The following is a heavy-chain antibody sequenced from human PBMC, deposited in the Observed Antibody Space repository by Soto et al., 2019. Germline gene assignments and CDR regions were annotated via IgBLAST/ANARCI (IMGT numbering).Heavy chain of an antibody. J-gene: IGHJ4*02. CDR2: IIPIFGTA. Sequence: QVQLVQSGAEVKKPGSSVKVSCKASGGTFSSYSINWVRQAPGQGLEWMGEIIPIFGTANYAQKFQGGVTITADESTRTAYMELSSLRSDDTAVYYCARDGGRHSGGIDYWGQGTLVTVSS. CDR1: GGTFSSYS. D-gene: IGHD1-26*01. V-gene: IGHV1-69*01. CDR3: ARDGGRHSGGIDY.